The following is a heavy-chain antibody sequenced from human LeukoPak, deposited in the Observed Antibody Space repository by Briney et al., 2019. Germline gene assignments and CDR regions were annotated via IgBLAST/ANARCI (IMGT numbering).Heavy chain of an antibody. Sequence: SETLSLTCTVSGGSISSSSYYWGWIRQPPGKGLEWIGSIYYSGSTYYNPSLKSRVTISVDTSKNQFSLKLSSVTAADTAVYYCARWDPGGDRGFDYWGQGTLVTVSS. D-gene: IGHD2-21*02. CDR1: GGSISSSSYY. V-gene: IGHV4-39*07. J-gene: IGHJ4*02. CDR2: IYYSGST. CDR3: ARWDPGGDRGFDY.